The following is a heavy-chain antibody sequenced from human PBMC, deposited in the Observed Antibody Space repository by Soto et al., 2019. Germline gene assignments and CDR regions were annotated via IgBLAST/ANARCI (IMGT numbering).Heavy chain of an antibody. CDR1: GFTFDDYA. J-gene: IGHJ4*02. D-gene: IGHD3-10*01. Sequence: PGGSLRLSCAASGFTFDDYAMHWVRQAPGKGLEWVTGISWNSDTIGYADSVKGRFTISRDNAKSSLYLQMNSLRAEDTAFYYCARDVWSRASGPPDSWGQGTLVTVSS. V-gene: IGHV3-9*01. CDR2: ISWNSDTI. CDR3: ARDVWSRASGPPDS.